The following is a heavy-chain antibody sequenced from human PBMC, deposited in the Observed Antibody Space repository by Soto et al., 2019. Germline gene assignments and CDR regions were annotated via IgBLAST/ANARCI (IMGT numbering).Heavy chain of an antibody. J-gene: IGHJ4*02. CDR1: GGSISSYY. Sequence: SETLSLTCTVSGGSISSYYGSWIRQPPGKGLEWIGYIYYSGSTNYNPSLKSRVTISVDTSKNQFSLKLSSVTAADTAVYYCARGRNRLRAVDYWGQGTLVTVSS. CDR3: ARGRNRLRAVDY. D-gene: IGHD4-17*01. CDR2: IYYSGST. V-gene: IGHV4-59*01.